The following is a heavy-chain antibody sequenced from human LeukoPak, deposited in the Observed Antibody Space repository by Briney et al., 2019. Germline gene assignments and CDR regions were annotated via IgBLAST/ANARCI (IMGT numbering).Heavy chain of an antibody. CDR2: IDNGGSTT. Sequence: PGGSLRLSCAASGFTFSTYWMHWVRQAPGKGLVWVSRIDNGGSTTLYADSVRGRFTISRDNAKNTLYLQMNSLRAEVTAIYYCARVRSDYSSSSPPDYWGQGTPVTVSS. CDR1: GFTFSTYW. J-gene: IGHJ4*02. V-gene: IGHV3-74*01. D-gene: IGHD6-6*01. CDR3: ARVRSDYSSSSPPDY.